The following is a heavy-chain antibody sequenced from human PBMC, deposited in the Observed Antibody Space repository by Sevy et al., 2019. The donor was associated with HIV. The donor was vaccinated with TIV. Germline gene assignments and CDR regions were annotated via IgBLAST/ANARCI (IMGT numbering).Heavy chain of an antibody. D-gene: IGHD3-22*01. J-gene: IGHJ4*02. CDR3: ARQVYYYDSSGYYFPFDY. CDR1: GGSISSYY. Sequence: SETLSLTCTVSGGSISSYYWSWIRQPPGKGLEWIGYIYYSGSTNYNPSLKSRVTISVDTSKNQLSLKLSSVTAADTAVYYCARQVYYYDSSGYYFPFDYWGQGTLVTVSS. CDR2: IYYSGST. V-gene: IGHV4-59*08.